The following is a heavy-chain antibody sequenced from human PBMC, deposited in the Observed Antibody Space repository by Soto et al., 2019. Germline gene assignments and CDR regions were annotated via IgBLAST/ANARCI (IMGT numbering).Heavy chain of an antibody. CDR3: AISAWNYGGPLNWLDP. J-gene: IGHJ5*02. CDR2: IYPGDSDT. V-gene: IGHV5-51*01. CDR1: GYNFNTYW. D-gene: IGHD1-7*01. Sequence: GESLKISCDGSGYNFNTYWIGWVRQMPGKGLEWMALIYPGDSDTRYSPSFEGQVTLSVDRSISTAFMELSSLRSDDTAVYYCAISAWNYGGPLNWLDPWGQGTLVTVSS.